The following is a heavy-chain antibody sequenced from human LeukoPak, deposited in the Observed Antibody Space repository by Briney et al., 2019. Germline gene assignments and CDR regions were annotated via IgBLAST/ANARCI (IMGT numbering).Heavy chain of an antibody. V-gene: IGHV4-61*02. J-gene: IGHJ5*02. CDR1: GGSISSGSYY. Sequence: SETLSLTCTVSGGSISSGSYYWSWIRQPAGKGLEWIGRIYTSGSTNYNPSLKSRITISVDTSKNQFSLKLSSVTAADTAVYYCARDRVGATYWFDPWGQGTLVTVSS. CDR2: IYTSGST. D-gene: IGHD1-26*01. CDR3: ARDRVGATYWFDP.